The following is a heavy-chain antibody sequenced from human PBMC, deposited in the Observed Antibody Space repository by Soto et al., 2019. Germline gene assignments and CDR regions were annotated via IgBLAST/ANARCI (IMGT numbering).Heavy chain of an antibody. CDR2: IIPIFGTA. Sequence: QVQLVQSGAEVKKPGSSVKVSCKASGGTFSSYAISWVRQAPGQGLEWMGGIIPIFGTANYAQKFQGRVTITADESTSTAYMELSSLRSEDTAVYYCARGTVVTPDTNYHYYYGMDVWGQGTTVTVSS. J-gene: IGHJ6*02. V-gene: IGHV1-69*01. D-gene: IGHD2-21*02. CDR1: GGTFSSYA. CDR3: ARGTVVTPDTNYHYYYGMDV.